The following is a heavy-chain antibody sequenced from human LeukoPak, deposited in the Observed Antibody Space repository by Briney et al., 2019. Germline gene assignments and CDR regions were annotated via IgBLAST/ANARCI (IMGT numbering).Heavy chain of an antibody. CDR1: GYTFTGYY. D-gene: IGHD3-9*01. J-gene: IGHJ4*02. V-gene: IGHV1-2*02. CDR3: ARSYYDILTGYYYPLGY. CDR2: INPNSGDT. Sequence: ASVKVSCKASGYTFTGYYMHWVRQAPGQGLEWMGWINPNSGDTNYAQKFQGSVTMTRDTSISTVYMELSRLRSDDTAVYYCARSYYDILTGYYYPLGYWGQGTLVTVSS.